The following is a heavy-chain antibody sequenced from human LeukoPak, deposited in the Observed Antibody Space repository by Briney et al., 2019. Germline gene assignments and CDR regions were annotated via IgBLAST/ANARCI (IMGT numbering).Heavy chain of an antibody. CDR3: SRDFGSSSASSEFDY. V-gene: IGHV1-2*02. J-gene: IGHJ4*02. D-gene: IGHD6-19*01. Sequence: ASVKVSCKASGYTFTGSYIHWVRQAPGQGLEWMGWINPDSGVTTYAQNFQGRVTMTRDTSISTASTEMRSLKSDDTAGYYCSRDFGSSSASSEFDYWGQGTLVTVSS. CDR2: INPDSGVT. CDR1: GYTFTGSY.